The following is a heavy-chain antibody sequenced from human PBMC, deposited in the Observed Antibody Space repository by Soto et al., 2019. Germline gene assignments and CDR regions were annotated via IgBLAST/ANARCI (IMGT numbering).Heavy chain of an antibody. CDR3: VRDGHRITTGCYGNCIDP. V-gene: IGHV3-74*01. CDR1: GFTFSTYW. J-gene: IGHJ5*02. Sequence: SGGSLRLSCAASGFTFSTYWMHWIRQVPGKGLEWVSRINSDASHTYYADSVKGRFTISRDNAKNTLHLEMNSLRAEDTAVYYCVRDGHRITTGCYGNCIDPWGQGTPVTVYS. CDR2: INSDASHT. D-gene: IGHD2-2*01.